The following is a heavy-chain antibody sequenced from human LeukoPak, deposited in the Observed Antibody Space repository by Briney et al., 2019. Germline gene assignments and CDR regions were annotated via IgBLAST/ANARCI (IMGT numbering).Heavy chain of an antibody. J-gene: IGHJ4*02. V-gene: IGHV4-34*01. CDR3: ARYRSGGYYFDY. D-gene: IGHD3-10*01. Sequence: KTSETLSLTCAVYGGSFSGYYWSWIRQPPGKGLEWIGEINHSGSTNYNPSLKSRVTISVDTSKNQFSLKLSSVTAADTAVYYCARYRSGGYYFDYWGQGTLVTVSS. CDR2: INHSGST. CDR1: GGSFSGYY.